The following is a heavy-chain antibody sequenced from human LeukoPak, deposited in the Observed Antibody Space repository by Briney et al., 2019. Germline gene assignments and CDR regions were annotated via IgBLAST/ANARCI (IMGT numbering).Heavy chain of an antibody. CDR1: GYSFTSYW. CDR3: ARLKYSYGPNPFDY. CDR2: IYPGDSDT. V-gene: IGHV5-51*01. Sequence: GESLKISCKGSGYSFTSYWIGRVRQMPGKGLEWMGIIYPGDSDTRYSPSFQGQVTISADKSISTAYLQWSSLKASGTAMYYCARLKYSYGPNPFDYWGQGTLVTVSS. J-gene: IGHJ4*02. D-gene: IGHD5-18*01.